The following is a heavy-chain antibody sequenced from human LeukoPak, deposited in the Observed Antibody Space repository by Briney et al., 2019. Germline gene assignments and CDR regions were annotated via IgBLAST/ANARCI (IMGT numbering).Heavy chain of an antibody. CDR3: ARAGPAATFSAFDI. CDR2: ISSSGSTI. CDR1: GFTFSDYY. D-gene: IGHD2-2*01. V-gene: IGHV3-11*04. Sequence: GGSLRLSCAASGFTFSDYYMSWIRQAPGKGLEWVSYISSSGSTIYYADSVKGRFTISRDNSKNTLYLQMNSLRAEDTAVYYCARAGPAATFSAFDIWGQGTMVTVSS. J-gene: IGHJ3*02.